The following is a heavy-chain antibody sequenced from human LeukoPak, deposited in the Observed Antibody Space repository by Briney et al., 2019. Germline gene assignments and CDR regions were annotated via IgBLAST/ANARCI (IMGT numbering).Heavy chain of an antibody. V-gene: IGHV4-34*01. CDR2: IYHSGST. J-gene: IGHJ5*02. CDR3: ARVLGPNYGSGSYEWFDP. Sequence: SETLSLTCAVYGGSFSGYYWSWIRQPPGKGLEWIGSIYHSGSTYYNPSLKSRVTISVDTSKNQFSLKLSSVTAADTAVYYCARVLGPNYGSGSYEWFDPWGQGTLVTVSS. D-gene: IGHD3-10*01. CDR1: GGSFSGYY.